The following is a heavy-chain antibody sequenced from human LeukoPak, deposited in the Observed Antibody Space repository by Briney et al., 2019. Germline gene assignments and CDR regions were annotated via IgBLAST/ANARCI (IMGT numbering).Heavy chain of an antibody. D-gene: IGHD5-12*01. CDR2: IIPIFGTA. CDR1: GGTFSSYA. V-gene: IGHV1-69*06. CDR3: ARDGVATMEDDYYYYMDV. Sequence: SVKVSCKASGGTFSSYAISWVRQAPGQGLEWMGGIIPIFGTANYAQKFQGRVTITADKSTSTAYMEPSSLRSEDTAVYYCARDGVATMEDDYYYYMDVWGKGTTVTVSS. J-gene: IGHJ6*03.